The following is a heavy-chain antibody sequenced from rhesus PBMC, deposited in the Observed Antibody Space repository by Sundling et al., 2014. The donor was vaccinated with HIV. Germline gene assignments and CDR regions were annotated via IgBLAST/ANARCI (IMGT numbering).Heavy chain of an antibody. J-gene: IGHJ4*01. CDR2: IGGSSGNT. D-gene: IGHD6-19*01. V-gene: IGHV4-127*01. Sequence: QVQLQESGPGVVKPSETLSLTCAVSGDSISSGYGWSWIRQPPGKGLEWIGYIGGSSGNTKYNPSLKSRVTISPDTSNNQFSLKLSSVTAADTAVYYCAREGAYGGRSFDSWGQGVLVTVSS. CDR3: AREGAYGGRSFDS. CDR1: GDSISSGYG.